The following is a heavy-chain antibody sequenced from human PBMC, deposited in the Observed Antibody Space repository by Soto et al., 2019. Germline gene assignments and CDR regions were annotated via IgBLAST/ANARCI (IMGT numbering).Heavy chain of an antibody. D-gene: IGHD6-13*01. J-gene: IGHJ5*02. Sequence: SETLSLTCTVSGGSISSGGYYWSWIRQHPGKGLEWIGYIYYSGNTYYNPSLKSRVTISVDTSKNQFSLKLSSVTAADTAVYYCARNAGYSSPNWFDPWGQGTLVTVSS. CDR2: IYYSGNT. CDR3: ARNAGYSSPNWFDP. CDR1: GGSISSGGYY. V-gene: IGHV4-31*03.